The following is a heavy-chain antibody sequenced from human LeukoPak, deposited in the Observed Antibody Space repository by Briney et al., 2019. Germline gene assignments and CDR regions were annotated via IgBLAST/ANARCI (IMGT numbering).Heavy chain of an antibody. J-gene: IGHJ4*02. V-gene: IGHV3-48*02. D-gene: IGHD6-6*01. Sequence: PGGSLRLSCAASGFTFSSYSMNWVRQAPGKGLEWVSYISSSSSTIYYADSVKGRFTISRDNAKNSLYLQMNSLRDEDTAVYYCARGDEYSSSSVADYWGQGTLVTVSS. CDR2: ISSSSSTI. CDR1: GFTFSSYS. CDR3: ARGDEYSSSSVADY.